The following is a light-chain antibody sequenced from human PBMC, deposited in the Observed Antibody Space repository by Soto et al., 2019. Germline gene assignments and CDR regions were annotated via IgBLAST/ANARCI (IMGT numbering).Light chain of an antibody. CDR2: RIF. Sequence: EIVMTQSPDTVSVFPGETVTLSCRASQSVSGYLDWFHQKPGQAPRLVLLRIFTRAIGVPARFSGSGSETEFTLTISGLQSEDSGVYYCLQHYSWPWTFGQGTKVDIK. V-gene: IGKV3-15*01. J-gene: IGKJ1*01. CDR3: LQHYSWPWT. CDR1: QSVSGY.